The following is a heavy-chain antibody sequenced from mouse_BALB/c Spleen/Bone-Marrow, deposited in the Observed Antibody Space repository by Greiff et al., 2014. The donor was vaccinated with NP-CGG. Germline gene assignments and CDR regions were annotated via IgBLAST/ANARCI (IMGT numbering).Heavy chain of an antibody. Sequence: QVKLVESGPGLVAPSQSLSITCTVSGFSLTSYGVHWVRQPPGKGLEWLGIIWAGGSTNYNSALMSRLSISKDNSKSQVFLKMNSLQTDDTAMYYCAREDGYFHYYAVDYWGQGTSVTVSS. CDR3: AREDGYFHYYAVDY. CDR1: GFSLTSYG. V-gene: IGHV2-9*02. J-gene: IGHJ4*01. CDR2: IWAGGST. D-gene: IGHD2-3*01.